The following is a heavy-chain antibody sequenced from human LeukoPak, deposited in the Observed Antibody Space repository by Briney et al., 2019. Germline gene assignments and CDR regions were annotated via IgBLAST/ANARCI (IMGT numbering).Heavy chain of an antibody. CDR2: IYYTGST. Sequence: PSQTLSLTCGVSVVSPSRDNSSGIRPPPGEGQQRLGSIYYTGSTNYNPSLQSRVTISVDTSKTQFSLRLTSVTAADTAVYYCARQKPLTYYYDSSGRSDAFDIWGQGTMVTVSS. CDR1: VVSPSRDN. V-gene: IGHV4-59*01. J-gene: IGHJ3*02. CDR3: ARQKPLTYYYDSSGRSDAFDI. D-gene: IGHD3-22*01.